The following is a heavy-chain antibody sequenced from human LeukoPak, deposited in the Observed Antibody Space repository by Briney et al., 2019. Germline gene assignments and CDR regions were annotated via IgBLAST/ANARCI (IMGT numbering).Heavy chain of an antibody. CDR3: VRSNGKYNTSPD. D-gene: IGHD1-14*01. V-gene: IGHV3-21*01. Sequence: GGSLRLSCAASGFTFSSYSMNWVRQAPGKGLEWVSSISSSSSYIYYADSVKGRFTISRDNAKNSLYLQMNSLRVEDTAVYYCVRSNGKYNTSPDWGQGTLVTVSS. CDR2: ISSSSSYI. CDR1: GFTFSSYS. J-gene: IGHJ4*02.